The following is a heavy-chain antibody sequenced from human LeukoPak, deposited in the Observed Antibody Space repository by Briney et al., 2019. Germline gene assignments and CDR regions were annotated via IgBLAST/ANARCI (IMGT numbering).Heavy chain of an antibody. CDR1: GFTFNSYW. V-gene: IGHV3-74*01. D-gene: IGHD3-10*01. CDR3: ARVSGFGDAFDI. CDR2: INSDGSRT. J-gene: IGHJ3*02. Sequence: GGSLRLSCAASGFTFNSYWMHWVRQVPRKGLVWVSRINSDGSRTNYVDSAKGRFTISRDNAKNTLYLQMNSLRAEDTAVYYCARVSGFGDAFDIWGQGTMVTVSS.